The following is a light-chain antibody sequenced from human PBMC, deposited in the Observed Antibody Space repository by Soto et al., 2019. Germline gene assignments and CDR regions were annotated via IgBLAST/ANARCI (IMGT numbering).Light chain of an antibody. V-gene: IGKV1-5*03. Sequence: DIQMTQSPSTLSASVGDRVTITCRASQSISSWLAWYQQKPGKAPKLLIYKASSLASGVPSRFSGSGYGTEFTLTISSLQPDDFATYYCHQYNSYRRTFGQGTKVEIK. J-gene: IGKJ1*01. CDR2: KAS. CDR1: QSISSW. CDR3: HQYNSYRRT.